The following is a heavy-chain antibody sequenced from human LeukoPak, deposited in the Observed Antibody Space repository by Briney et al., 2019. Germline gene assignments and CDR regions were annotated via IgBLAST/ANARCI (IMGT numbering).Heavy chain of an antibody. V-gene: IGHV4-38-2*02. CDR1: GFSISSGYY. J-gene: IGHJ4*02. CDR2: IYHSGST. CDR3: ARDGRAGSLFAY. Sequence: SETLSLTCTVSGFSISSGYYWGWIRQPPGKGLEWIGSIYHSGSTYYMSSLKSRVTISVDTSKDQFSLKLNSVTAADTAVYYCARDGRAGSLFAYWGQGTLVTVSS. D-gene: IGHD6-19*01.